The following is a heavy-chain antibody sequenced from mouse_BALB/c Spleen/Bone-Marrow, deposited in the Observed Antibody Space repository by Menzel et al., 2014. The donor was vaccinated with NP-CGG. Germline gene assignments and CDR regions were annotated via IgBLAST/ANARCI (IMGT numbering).Heavy chain of an antibody. CDR1: GFTFSSYY. D-gene: IGHD1-1*01. CDR3: AGSYYGSTFDY. CDR2: INSYGGST. J-gene: IGHJ2*01. Sequence: EVKVEESGGGLVKLGGSLKLSCAASGFTFSSYYMSWVRQSPEKRLELVAAINSYGGSTYYPDTVKGRFTISRDNAKNTLYLQMSSLKSEDTALYYCAGSYYGSTFDYWGQGTTLTVSS. V-gene: IGHV5-6-2*01.